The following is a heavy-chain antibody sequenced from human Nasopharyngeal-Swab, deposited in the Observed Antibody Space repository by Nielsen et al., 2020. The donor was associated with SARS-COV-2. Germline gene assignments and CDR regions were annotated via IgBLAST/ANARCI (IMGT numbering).Heavy chain of an antibody. Sequence: SETLSLTCTVSGGSISSSSYYWSWIRQPPGKGLEWIGYIYYSGSTNYNPSLKSRVTISVDTSKNQFSLKLSSVTAADTAVYYCARREWDYDMTDAFDIWGQGTMVTVSS. CDR1: GGSISSSSYY. V-gene: IGHV4-61*01. CDR2: IYYSGST. J-gene: IGHJ3*02. CDR3: ARREWDYDMTDAFDI. D-gene: IGHD3-9*01.